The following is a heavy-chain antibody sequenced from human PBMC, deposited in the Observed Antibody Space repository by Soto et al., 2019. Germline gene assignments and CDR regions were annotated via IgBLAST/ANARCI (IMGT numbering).Heavy chain of an antibody. Sequence: PGGSLRLSCAAPGFRFSTYAMNWVRQAPGKGLEWVSVIIGSGGSTSYADSVKGRFTISRDNSKNTLYLQMDSLRVDDTAIYYCAKESLEGAGGHDYWGRGTLVTVSS. CDR3: AKESLEGAGGHDY. D-gene: IGHD3-10*01. CDR2: IIGSGGST. CDR1: GFRFSTYA. J-gene: IGHJ4*02. V-gene: IGHV3-23*01.